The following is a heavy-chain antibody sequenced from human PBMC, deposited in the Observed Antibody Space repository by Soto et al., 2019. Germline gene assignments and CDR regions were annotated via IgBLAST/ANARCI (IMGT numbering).Heavy chain of an antibody. V-gene: IGHV1-18*04. Sequence: GASVKVSCKASGYTFTSYGISWVRQAPGQGLEWMGWISAYNGNTNYAQKLQGRVTMTTDTSTSTAYMELRSLRSDDTAVYYCARVRRGYSDGRGGMDVWGQGTTVTVSS. D-gene: IGHD5-18*01. CDR1: GYTFTSYG. CDR3: ARVRRGYSDGRGGMDV. CDR2: ISAYNGNT. J-gene: IGHJ6*02.